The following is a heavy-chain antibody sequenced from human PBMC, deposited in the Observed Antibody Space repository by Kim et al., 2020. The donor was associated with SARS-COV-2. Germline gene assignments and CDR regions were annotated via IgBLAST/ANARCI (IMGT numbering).Heavy chain of an antibody. J-gene: IGHJ6*02. CDR1: GFTFRNYD. Sequence: GGSLRVSCAASGFTFRNYDMSWARQAPGKGLEWVSHITKSSDDTYYADSVKGRFTISRDNSENTLFLQMSSLRAEDTAVYFCAKGGWLDVLGQGTTVTV. CDR2: ITKSSDDT. D-gene: IGHD2-8*01. CDR3: AKGGWLDV. V-gene: IGHV3-23*01.